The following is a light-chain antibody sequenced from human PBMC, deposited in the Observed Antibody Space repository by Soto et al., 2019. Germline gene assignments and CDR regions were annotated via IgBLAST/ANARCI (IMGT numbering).Light chain of an antibody. CDR3: QRYNNWPLT. V-gene: IGKV3-15*01. CDR1: ESVSTN. Sequence: EIEMTQSPATLSLAPGERVTLSCRASESVSTNLAWYQQKAGQAPRLLIYDTSTRATGVPARFSGSRSGTEFTLTINSLQSEDFAVYYCQRYNNWPLTFGGGTKVDIK. CDR2: DTS. J-gene: IGKJ4*01.